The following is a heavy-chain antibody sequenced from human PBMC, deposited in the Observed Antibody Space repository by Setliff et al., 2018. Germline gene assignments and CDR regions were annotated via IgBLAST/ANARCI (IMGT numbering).Heavy chain of an antibody. J-gene: IGHJ5*02. CDR1: GGSISSYY. CDR2: IYTSGST. D-gene: IGHD3-22*01. CDR3: ARDAYYYDSSGPPNWFDP. Sequence: SETLSLTCTVSGGSISSYYWSWIRQPAGKGLEWIGRIYTSGSTNYNPSLKSRVTISVDKSKNQFPLKLSSVTAADTAVYYCARDAYYYDSSGPPNWFDPWGQGTLVTVSS. V-gene: IGHV4-4*07.